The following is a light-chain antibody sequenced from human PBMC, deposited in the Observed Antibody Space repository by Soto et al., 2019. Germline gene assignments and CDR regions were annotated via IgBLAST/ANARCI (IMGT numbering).Light chain of an antibody. V-gene: IGKV1-27*01. J-gene: IGKJ2*01. CDR3: QHYNKAPYT. CDR2: SAS. CDR1: QGISNY. Sequence: DIQMTQSPSSLSASVGDRVTITCRASQGISNYLAWYQQKPGKVPKLLIYSASTLQSGVPSRFSGSGSGTDFTLPISSLEPEDVATYYCQHYNKAPYTFGQGTNLEIK.